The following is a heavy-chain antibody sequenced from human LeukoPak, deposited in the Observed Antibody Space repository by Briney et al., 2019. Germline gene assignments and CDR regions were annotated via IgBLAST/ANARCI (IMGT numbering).Heavy chain of an antibody. Sequence: KPSETLSLTCTVSGGSISSSSYYWGWIRQPPGKGLEWIGSLYHSGSTFYNPSLKSRVTISVDTSKSQFSLKLNSVTAADTAVYYCAIPYYYGSGSWLYWGQGTLVTVSS. CDR1: GGSISSSSYY. CDR3: AIPYYYGSGSWLY. D-gene: IGHD3-10*01. J-gene: IGHJ4*02. V-gene: IGHV4-39*01. CDR2: LYHSGST.